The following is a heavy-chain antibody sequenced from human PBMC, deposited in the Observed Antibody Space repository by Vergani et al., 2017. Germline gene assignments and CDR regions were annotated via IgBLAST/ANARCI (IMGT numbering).Heavy chain of an antibody. J-gene: IGHJ4*02. Sequence: QVQLQESGPGLVKPSQTLSLTCTVSGGSINSGDYYWSWIRQPAGKGLEWIGRIYTSGSTNYNPSLKSRVTISVDTSKNQFSLKLSSVTAADTAVYYCARSPIFYDILTGNQAFDYWGQGTLVTVSS. V-gene: IGHV4-61*02. CDR3: ARSPIFYDILTGNQAFDY. CDR2: IYTSGST. CDR1: GGSINSGDYY. D-gene: IGHD3-9*01.